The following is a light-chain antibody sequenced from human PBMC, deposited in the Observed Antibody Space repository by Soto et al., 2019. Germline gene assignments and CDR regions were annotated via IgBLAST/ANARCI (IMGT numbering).Light chain of an antibody. V-gene: IGKV3-15*01. CDR2: RES. CDR3: HQYHNLWA. CDR1: QSVSGC. Sequence: EIVLTQSPATLSLSPGARATLSCRASQSVSGCLAWYQQRPGQAPRLLIYRESTRAPGVPARFSGSGSGTEFTLTISSLQPEDFTVYSCHQYHNLWAVGQVTKVDIK. J-gene: IGKJ1*01.